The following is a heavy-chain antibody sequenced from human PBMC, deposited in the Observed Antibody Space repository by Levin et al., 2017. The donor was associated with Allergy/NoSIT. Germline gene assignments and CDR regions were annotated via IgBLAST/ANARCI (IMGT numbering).Heavy chain of an antibody. CDR2: VYYTGIT. V-gene: IGHV4-39*07. CDR3: ARDLGAEAAGRVTPDP. J-gene: IGHJ5*02. D-gene: IGHD6-13*01. CDR1: GGSISSNFHF. Sequence: SQTLSLTCTVSGGSISSNFHFWGWFRQPPGKGLEWIGSVYYTGITYYSPSLKSRVSISVDTSKNQFSLKLTSVTAADTSVYFCARDLGAEAAGRVTPDPWGQGTLVTVAA.